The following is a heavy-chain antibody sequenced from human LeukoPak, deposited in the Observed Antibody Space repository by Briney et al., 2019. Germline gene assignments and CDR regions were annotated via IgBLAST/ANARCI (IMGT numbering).Heavy chain of an antibody. CDR2: INPNSGGT. V-gene: IGHV1-2*02. J-gene: IGHJ4*02. D-gene: IGHD3-22*01. CDR3: ARARDSSGYAHPEDY. Sequence: ASVKVSCKASGYTFTGYYMHWVRQAPGQGLEWMGWINPNSGGTNYAQKFQGRVTMTRDTSISTAYMELSRLRSDDTAVYYCARARDSSGYAHPEDYWGQGSLVTVSS. CDR1: GYTFTGYY.